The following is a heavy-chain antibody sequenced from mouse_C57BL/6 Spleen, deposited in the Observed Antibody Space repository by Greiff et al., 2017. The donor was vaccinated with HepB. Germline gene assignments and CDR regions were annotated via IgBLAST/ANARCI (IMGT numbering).Heavy chain of an antibody. Sequence: VQLVESGAELARPGASVKMSCKASGYTFTSYTMHWVKQRPGQGLEWIGYINPSSGYTKYNQKFKDKATLTADKSSSTAYMQLSSLTSEDSAVYYCAREGYLRYAMDYWGQGTSVTVSS. CDR3: AREGYLRYAMDY. V-gene: IGHV1-4*01. CDR2: INPSSGYT. D-gene: IGHD3-1*01. CDR1: GYTFTSYT. J-gene: IGHJ4*01.